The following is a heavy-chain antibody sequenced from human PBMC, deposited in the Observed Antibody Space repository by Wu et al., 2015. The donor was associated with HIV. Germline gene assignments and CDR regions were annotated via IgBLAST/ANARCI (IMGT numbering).Heavy chain of an antibody. CDR2: ISAYNGNI. Sequence: QVQLVQSGAEVKKPGASVMVSCKASGYTFNSYGISWVRQGPGQGLEWMGWISAYNGNINYVQKFQGRVTMTTDTSTSTAYMELRSLRSDDTAVYYCARDYGDSYYYYYGMDVWGQGTTVTVSS. J-gene: IGHJ6*02. CDR3: ARDYGDSYYYYYGMDV. CDR1: GYTFNSYG. V-gene: IGHV1-18*01. D-gene: IGHD4-17*01.